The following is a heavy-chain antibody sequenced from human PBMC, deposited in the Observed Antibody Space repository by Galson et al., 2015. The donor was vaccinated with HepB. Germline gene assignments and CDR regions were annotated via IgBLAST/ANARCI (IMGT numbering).Heavy chain of an antibody. CDR2: IGTKDNSYAT. CDR1: GFTFSDSA. Sequence: SLRLSCAASGFTFSDSAMHWVRQASGKGLEWVGRIGTKDNSYATAYVASVKGRFTISRDDSKNTAYLQMNSLKTEDTAVYYCTRRISVIGAFDIWGQGTMVTVSS. V-gene: IGHV3-73*01. CDR3: TRRISVIGAFDI. D-gene: IGHD3-22*01. J-gene: IGHJ3*02.